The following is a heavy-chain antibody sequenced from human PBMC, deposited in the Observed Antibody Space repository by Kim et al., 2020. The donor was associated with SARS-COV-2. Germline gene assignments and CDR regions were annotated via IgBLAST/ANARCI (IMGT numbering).Heavy chain of an antibody. V-gene: IGHV1-69*13. D-gene: IGHD3-3*01. J-gene: IGHJ6*02. CDR1: GGTFSSYA. CDR3: ARAVRFLEWLEVYYYYGMDL. Sequence: SVKVSCKTSGGTFSSYAISWVRQAPGQGLEWMGGIIPIFGTANYAQKFQGRVTITADESTSTAYMELSSLRSEDTAVYYCARAVRFLEWLEVYYYYGMDLWGQGTTVTVSS. CDR2: IIPIFGTA.